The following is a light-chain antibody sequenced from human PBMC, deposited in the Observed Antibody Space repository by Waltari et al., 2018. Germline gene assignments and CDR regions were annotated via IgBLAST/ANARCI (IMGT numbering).Light chain of an antibody. J-gene: IGKJ1*01. CDR3: QHYNNWPRT. V-gene: IGKV3-15*01. Sequence: EIVMTQSPDTLSVSPGDRATLSCRASQNFNRNLACYQKTRGQAPRLRISGASARAAGSPPRFSGGGSGTEFTLTISSLQSEDFAVYYCQHYNNWPRTFGQGTKVEIK. CDR1: QNFNRN. CDR2: GAS.